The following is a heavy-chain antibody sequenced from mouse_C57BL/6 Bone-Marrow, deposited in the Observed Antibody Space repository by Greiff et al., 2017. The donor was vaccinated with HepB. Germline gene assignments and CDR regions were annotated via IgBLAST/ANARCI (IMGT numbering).Heavy chain of an antibody. D-gene: IGHD1-1*01. V-gene: IGHV5-12*01. J-gene: IGHJ4*01. CDR2: ISNGGGST. CDR1: GFTFSDYY. CDR3: ARQEKESVSGSSYERGAMDY. Sequence: EVQLVESGGGLVQPGGSLKLSCAASGFTFSDYYMYWVRQTPEKRLEWVAYISNGGGSTYYPDTVKGRFTISRDNAKNNLYLQMSRLKSEDTAMYYCARQEKESVSGSSYERGAMDYWGQGTSVTVSS.